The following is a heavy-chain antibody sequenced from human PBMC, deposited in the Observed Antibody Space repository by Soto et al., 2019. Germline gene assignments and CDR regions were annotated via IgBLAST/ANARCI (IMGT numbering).Heavy chain of an antibody. J-gene: IGHJ4*02. CDR2: IYYSGST. CDR1: GGAIISSSYY. Sequence: PSETLSLTCTVSGGAIISSSYYFVCIRQPPWKGLEWIGSIYYSGSTYYNPSLKSRVTISVDTSKNQFSLKLSSVTAADTAVYYCAGGYSSSWYHYWGQGTLVTVSS. V-gene: IGHV4-39*01. CDR3: AGGYSSSWYHY. D-gene: IGHD6-13*01.